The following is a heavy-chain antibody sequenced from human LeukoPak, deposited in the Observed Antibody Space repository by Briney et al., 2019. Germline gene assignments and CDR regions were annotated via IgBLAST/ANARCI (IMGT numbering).Heavy chain of an antibody. D-gene: IGHD3-22*01. CDR3: ARGYDSSGEDY. Sequence: SETLSLTCTVSGGSISSYYWSWIRQPPGKGLEWIGYIYYSGSTNYNPSLKSRVTISVDTSKNQFSLKLSSVTAADTAVYYCARGYDSSGEDYWGQGTLVTVSS. J-gene: IGHJ4*02. CDR2: IYYSGST. CDR1: GGSISSYY. V-gene: IGHV4-59*01.